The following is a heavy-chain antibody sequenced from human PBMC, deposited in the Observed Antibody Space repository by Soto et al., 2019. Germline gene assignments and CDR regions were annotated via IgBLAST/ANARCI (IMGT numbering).Heavy chain of an antibody. CDR3: ANDRFRIAVAAPFDY. J-gene: IGHJ4*02. CDR2: ISYDGSNK. CDR1: GFTFSSYG. D-gene: IGHD6-19*01. V-gene: IGHV3-30*18. Sequence: QVQLVESGGGVVQPGRSLRLSCAASGFTFSSYGMHWVRQAPGKGLEWVAVISYDGSNKYYADSVKGRFTISRDNSKNTLYLQMNSVRAEETAVYYCANDRFRIAVAAPFDYWGQGTLVTVSS.